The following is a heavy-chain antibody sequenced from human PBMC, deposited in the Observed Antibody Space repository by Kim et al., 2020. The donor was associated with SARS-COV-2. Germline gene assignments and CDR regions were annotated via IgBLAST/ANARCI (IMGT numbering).Heavy chain of an antibody. CDR1: GGSISSYY. D-gene: IGHD5-18*01. Sequence: SETLSLTCTVSGGSISSYYWSWIRQPPGKGLEWIGYIYYSGSTNYNPSLKSRVTISVDTSKNQFSLKLSSVTAADTAVYYCARDSLDSYGSSYYYYYYGMDVWGQGTTVTVSS. CDR2: IYYSGST. J-gene: IGHJ6*02. V-gene: IGHV4-59*13. CDR3: ARDSLDSYGSSYYYYYYGMDV.